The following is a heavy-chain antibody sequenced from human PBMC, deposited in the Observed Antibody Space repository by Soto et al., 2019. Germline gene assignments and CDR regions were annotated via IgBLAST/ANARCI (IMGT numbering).Heavy chain of an antibody. CDR2: IYYSGST. V-gene: IGHV4-39*07. Sequence: SETLSLTCTVSGDSISSCDYYWGWIPPPPGKGLEWIASIYYSGSTNYNPSLKSRVTISVDTSKNQFSLKLSSVTAADTAVYYCARSYIVATIGPHYYYYYGMDVWGQGTTVTVSS. CDR1: GDSISSCDYY. J-gene: IGHJ6*02. CDR3: ARSYIVATIGPHYYYYYGMDV. D-gene: IGHD5-12*01.